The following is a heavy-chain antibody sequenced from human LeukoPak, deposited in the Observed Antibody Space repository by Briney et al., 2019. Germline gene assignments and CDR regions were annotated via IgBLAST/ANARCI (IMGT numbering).Heavy chain of an antibody. CDR1: GFTFDDYV. Sequence: GGSLRLSCAASGFTFDDYVMSWVRQAPGKGLEWVSGINWNGGSTGYADSVKGGFTISRDNAKNSLYLQMNSLRAEDTALYYCARGEGVRIAVAGTLDYWGQGTLVTVSS. J-gene: IGHJ4*02. CDR2: INWNGGST. V-gene: IGHV3-20*04. CDR3: ARGEGVRIAVAGTLDY. D-gene: IGHD6-19*01.